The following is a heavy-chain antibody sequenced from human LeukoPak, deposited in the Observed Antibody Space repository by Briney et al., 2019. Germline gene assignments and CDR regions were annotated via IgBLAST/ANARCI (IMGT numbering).Heavy chain of an antibody. V-gene: IGHV4-61*01. CDR2: LYYSGNT. D-gene: IGHD6-19*01. J-gene: IGHJ4*02. CDR3: ARAGLSSGWNY. CDR1: GGSVSSGSYF. Sequence: SETLSLTCTVSGGSVSSGSYFWSWIRQPPGKGLEWIGFLYYSGNTKFNPSLESRVTISVDPSKNQFSLKLSSLTAADTAVYYCARAGLSSGWNYWGRGTLVTVSS.